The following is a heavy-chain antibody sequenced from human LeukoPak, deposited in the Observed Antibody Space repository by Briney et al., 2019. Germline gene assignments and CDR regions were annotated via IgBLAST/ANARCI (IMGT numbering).Heavy chain of an antibody. CDR3: ARGIAAAADY. CDR1: GGSISSYY. V-gene: IGHV4-59*08. CDR2: IYYSGST. J-gene: IGHJ4*02. Sequence: SETLSLTCAVSGGSISSYYWSWIRQPPGKGLEWIGYIYYSGSTNYNPSLKSRVTISVDTSKNQFSLKLSSVTAADTAVYYCARGIAAAADYWGQGTLVTVSS. D-gene: IGHD6-13*01.